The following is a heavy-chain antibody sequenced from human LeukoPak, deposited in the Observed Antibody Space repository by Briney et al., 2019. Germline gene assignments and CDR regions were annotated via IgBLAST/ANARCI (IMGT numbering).Heavy chain of an antibody. D-gene: IGHD2-15*01. CDR2: INPNSGGT. CDR1: GYTFTGYY. V-gene: IGHV1-2*02. J-gene: IGHJ5*02. CDR3: AKSTTLLDIVVVVVDHADTNWFDP. Sequence: ASVKVSCKASGYTFTGYYMHWVRQTPGQGLEWMGWINPNSGGTNYAQKFQGRVTMTRDTSISTAYMELSRLRSDDTAVYYCAKSTTLLDIVVVVVDHADTNWFDPWGQGTLVTVSS.